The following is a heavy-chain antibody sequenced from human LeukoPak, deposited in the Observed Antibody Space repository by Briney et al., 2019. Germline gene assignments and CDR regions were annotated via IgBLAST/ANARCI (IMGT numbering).Heavy chain of an antibody. CDR2: IYDSGST. CDR1: GGSISSYY. V-gene: IGHV4-59*01. Sequence: SETLPLTCTVSGGSISSYYWSWIRQPPGKGLEWIGYIYDSGSTNYNPSLKSRVTISVDTSKNQFSLKLSSVTAADTAVYYCARLSDWFDPWGQGTLVTVSS. CDR3: ARLSDWFDP. J-gene: IGHJ5*02.